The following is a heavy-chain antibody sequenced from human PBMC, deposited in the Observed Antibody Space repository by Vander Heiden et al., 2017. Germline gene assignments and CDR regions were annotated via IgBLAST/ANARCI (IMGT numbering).Heavy chain of an antibody. CDR1: GGTFSSYA. Sequence: VQLVQSGAEVKKPGSPVQVSCKASGGTFSSYAISWLRQAPGQGLEWMGGIIPILGIANYAQKFQGRVTITADKSTSTAYRELSSLRSEDTAVYYCARVTRRVVRCLEWREFDPWGQGTLVTVSS. CDR3: ARVTRRVVRCLEWREFDP. J-gene: IGHJ5*02. V-gene: IGHV1-69*10. D-gene: IGHD3-3*01. CDR2: IIPILGIA.